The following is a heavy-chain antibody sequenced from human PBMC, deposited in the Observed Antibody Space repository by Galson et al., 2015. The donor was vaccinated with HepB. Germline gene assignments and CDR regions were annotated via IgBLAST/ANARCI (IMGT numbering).Heavy chain of an antibody. CDR1: GFTFGDYA. J-gene: IGHJ5*02. CDR2: IRSQIYGGTR. D-gene: IGHD2-15*01. V-gene: IGHV3-49*03. Sequence: SLRLSCAVAGFTFGDYALPWYRQGPGKGLEWVGFIRSQIYGGTREYAASVKGRFTISRDDSKSIAYLQMNSLRTEDTGVYHCAREDCGVGSCYSWFDPWGQGTLVTVSS. CDR3: AREDCGVGSCYSWFDP.